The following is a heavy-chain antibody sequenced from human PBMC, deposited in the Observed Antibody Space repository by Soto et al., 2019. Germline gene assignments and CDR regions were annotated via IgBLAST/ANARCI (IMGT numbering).Heavy chain of an antibody. J-gene: IGHJ4*02. CDR3: GRGARYSGTDYFDY. Sequence: SETLSLTCTVSGGSISSYYWSWIRQPPGKGLEWIGYIYYSGSTNYNPSLKSRVTISVDTSKNQFSLKMSSVTAADTAEYYCGRGARYSGTDYFDYWGQGTLVTVSS. CDR2: IYYSGST. CDR1: GGSISSYY. D-gene: IGHD1-26*01. V-gene: IGHV4-59*01.